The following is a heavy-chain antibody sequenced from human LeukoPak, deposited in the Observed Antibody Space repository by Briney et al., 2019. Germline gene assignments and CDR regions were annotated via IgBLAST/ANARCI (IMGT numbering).Heavy chain of an antibody. CDR3: ARGDEYSSSAGDY. D-gene: IGHD6-6*01. J-gene: IGHJ4*02. V-gene: IGHV1-8*01. Sequence: ASLKVSSKDSGYTFTSYDINWVRQATGQGLEWMGWLNPNSGNTGYAEKFQGRFTMTRNTSISTAYMELSSLRSEDTAVYYCARGDEYSSSAGDYWGQGTLVTVSS. CDR1: GYTFTSYD. CDR2: LNPNSGNT.